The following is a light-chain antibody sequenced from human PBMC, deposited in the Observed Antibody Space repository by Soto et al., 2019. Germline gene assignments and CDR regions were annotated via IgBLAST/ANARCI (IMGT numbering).Light chain of an antibody. J-gene: IGKJ1*01. CDR3: QHYDGSLWT. CDR1: QSVRSSY. CDR2: GAS. V-gene: IGKV3-20*01. Sequence: EIVLTQSPGTLSFSPGERATLSCRASQSVRSSYLVWYQHKPGQAPRLLIYGASSRAPGIPDRFSGSGSGTDFTLTINRLEPEDFAVYYCQHYDGSLWTFGQGTKVQIK.